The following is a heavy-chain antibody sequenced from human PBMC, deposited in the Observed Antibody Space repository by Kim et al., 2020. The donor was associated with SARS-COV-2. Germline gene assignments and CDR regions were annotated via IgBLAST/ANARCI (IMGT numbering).Heavy chain of an antibody. CDR1: GGSISSYY. Sequence: SETLSLTCTVSGGSISSYYWSWIRQPPGKGLEWIGYIYYSGSTNYNPSLKSRVTISVDTSKNQFSLKLSSVTAADTAVYYCARVREGDYEGYYFDYWGQG. V-gene: IGHV4-59*13. CDR3: ARVREGDYEGYYFDY. J-gene: IGHJ4*02. CDR2: IYYSGST. D-gene: IGHD4-17*01.